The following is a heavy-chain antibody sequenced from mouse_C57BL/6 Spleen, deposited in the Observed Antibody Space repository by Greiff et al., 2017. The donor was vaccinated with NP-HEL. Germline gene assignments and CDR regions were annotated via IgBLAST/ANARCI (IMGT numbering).Heavy chain of an antibody. J-gene: IGHJ2*01. CDR3: ARLEDI. D-gene: IGHD1-3*01. Sequence: VQLQESGPGLVAPSQSLSIPCTVSGFSLTSYGVHWVRQPPGKGLEWLGVIWAGGSTNYNSALMSRLSIRKDNSKRQVFLTMNSLQTDDTAMYYCARLEDIWGQGINLTVSS. CDR2: IWAGGST. CDR1: GFSLTSYG. V-gene: IGHV2-9*02.